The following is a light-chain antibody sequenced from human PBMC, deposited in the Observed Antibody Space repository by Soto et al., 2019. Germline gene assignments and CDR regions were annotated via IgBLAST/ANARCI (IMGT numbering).Light chain of an antibody. CDR1: QSVSSY. CDR3: QQRRNWPIT. J-gene: IGKJ5*01. Sequence: EIVLTQSPATLSLSPGERATLSCRASQSVSSYLAWYQQKPGQAPRLLIYDASNRATGIPARFSGSGSGTDFTLTISSLEPEDFAVYYCQQRRNWPITFGQGTRLEF. CDR2: DAS. V-gene: IGKV3-11*01.